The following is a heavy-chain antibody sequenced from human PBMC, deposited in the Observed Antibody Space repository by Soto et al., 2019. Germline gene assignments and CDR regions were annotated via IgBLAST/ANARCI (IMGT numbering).Heavy chain of an antibody. J-gene: IGHJ4*02. CDR3: TRENPCSSTSCYYPPYFDY. CDR2: IRSKAYGGTT. D-gene: IGHD2-2*01. Sequence: GGSLRLSCTASGFTFGDYAMSWFRQAPGKGLEWVGFIRSKAYGGTTEYAASVKGRFTISRDDSKSIAYLQMNSLKTEDTAVYYCTRENPCSSTSCYYPPYFDYWGQGTLVTVSS. V-gene: IGHV3-49*03. CDR1: GFTFGDYA.